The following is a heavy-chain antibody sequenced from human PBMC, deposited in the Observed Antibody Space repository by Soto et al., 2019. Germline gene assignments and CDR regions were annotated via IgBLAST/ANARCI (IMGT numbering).Heavy chain of an antibody. Sequence: QVQLVESGGGVVQPGRSLRLSCAASGFTFSSYAMHWVRQAPGKGLEWVAGISYDGSNKYYADSVKGRFTISRDNSKNTLYQQMNSLIAEDTAVYYCARDPVLAFVAAYYFDYWGQGTLVTVSS. V-gene: IGHV3-30-3*01. CDR3: ARDPVLAFVAAYYFDY. CDR1: GFTFSSYA. D-gene: IGHD6-19*01. CDR2: ISYDGSNK. J-gene: IGHJ4*02.